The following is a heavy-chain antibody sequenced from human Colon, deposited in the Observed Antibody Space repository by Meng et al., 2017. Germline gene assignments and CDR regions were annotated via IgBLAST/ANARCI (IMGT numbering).Heavy chain of an antibody. V-gene: IGHV3-74*01. J-gene: IGHJ5*02. CDR3: AKSDWLDP. Sequence: EVGLWEAGGGSVQPGGSLRLSCAASGFAISGYWMHWVRQAPGKGLEWVSRIKYDGSTTAYADSVKGRFTISRDIAKNTLYLQMNSLRVEDTAVYHRAKSDWLDPWGQGTLVTVSS. CDR2: IKYDGSTT. CDR1: GFAISGYW.